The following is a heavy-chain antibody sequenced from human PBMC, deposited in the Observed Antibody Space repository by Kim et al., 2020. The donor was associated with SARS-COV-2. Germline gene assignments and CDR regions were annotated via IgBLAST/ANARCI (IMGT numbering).Heavy chain of an antibody. D-gene: IGHD6-13*01. Sequence: DTVTCRLTISRDNSKTQLYLPLNSLRAEDTAVYYCAHSSRFLYYGMDVWGQGTTVTVSS. J-gene: IGHJ6*02. V-gene: IGHV3-53*01. CDR3: AHSSRFLYYGMDV.